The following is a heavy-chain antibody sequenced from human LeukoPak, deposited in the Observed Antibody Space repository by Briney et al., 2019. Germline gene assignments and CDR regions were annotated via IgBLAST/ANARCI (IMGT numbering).Heavy chain of an antibody. CDR2: ISGTGAGT. Sequence: PGGSLRLSCAASGFTFGTYAMSWVRQAPGKGLEWVSAISGTGAGTYYADSVKGRLTVSRDNSKNTLYLQMNSVRAEDTAVYYCVKAGGGGNIRYYYMDVWGKGTTVTVSS. D-gene: IGHD5-12*01. CDR3: VKAGGGGNIRYYYMDV. V-gene: IGHV3-23*01. J-gene: IGHJ6*03. CDR1: GFTFGTYA.